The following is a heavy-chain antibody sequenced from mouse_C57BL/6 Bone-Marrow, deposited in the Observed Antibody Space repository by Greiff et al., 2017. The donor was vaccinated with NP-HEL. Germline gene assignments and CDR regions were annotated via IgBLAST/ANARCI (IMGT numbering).Heavy chain of an antibody. Sequence: EVKVEESGGGLVKPGGSLKLSCAASGFTFSSYAMSWVRQTPEKRLEWVATISDGGSYTYYPDNVKGRFTISRDNAKNNLYLQMSHLKSEDTAMYYCARDRDYDVGAMDYWGQGTSVTVSS. V-gene: IGHV5-4*01. J-gene: IGHJ4*01. CDR1: GFTFSSYA. CDR2: ISDGGSYT. D-gene: IGHD2-4*01. CDR3: ARDRDYDVGAMDY.